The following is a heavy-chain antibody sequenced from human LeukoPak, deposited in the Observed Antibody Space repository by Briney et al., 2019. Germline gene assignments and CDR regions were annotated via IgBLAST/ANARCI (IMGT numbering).Heavy chain of an antibody. D-gene: IGHD3-10*01. J-gene: IGHJ6*02. V-gene: IGHV4-34*01. CDR1: GGSFSGYY. CDR2: INHSGST. CDR3: ARGKEKRITMVRGFTYYYYYGMDV. Sequence: ETLSLTCAVYGGSFSGYYWSWIRQPPGKGLEWIREINHSGSTNYNPSLKSRVTISIDTSKNQFSLKLSSVTAADTAIYYCARGKEKRITMVRGFTYYYYYGMDVWGQGTTVTVSS.